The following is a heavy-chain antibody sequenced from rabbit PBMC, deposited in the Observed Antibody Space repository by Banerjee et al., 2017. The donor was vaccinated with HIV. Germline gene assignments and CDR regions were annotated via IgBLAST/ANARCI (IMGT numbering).Heavy chain of an antibody. CDR3: ARGYAGYAGWGL. CDR2: IYAGSSGSG. J-gene: IGHJ3*01. D-gene: IGHD7-1*01. V-gene: IGHV1S40*01. CDR1: GFSFSGSYY. Sequence: QSLEASGVGLVTPEVSLILTCKVSGFSFSGSYYMFWVRQAPGKGLEWFACIYAGSSGSGHYTSWAKGRFTISKTPSTTVTLQMTSLTAADTATYFCARGYAGYAGWGLWGQGTLVTVS.